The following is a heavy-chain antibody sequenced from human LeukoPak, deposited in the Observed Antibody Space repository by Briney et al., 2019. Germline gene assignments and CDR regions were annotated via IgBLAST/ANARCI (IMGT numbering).Heavy chain of an antibody. Sequence: SETLSLTCTVSGGSISSYYWSWIRQPPGKGLEWIGYIYYSGSTNYNPSLKSRVTISVDTSKNQFSLKLSSVTAADTAVYYCARHASDFWSGYLDYWGQETLVTVSS. CDR1: GGSISSYY. CDR3: ARHASDFWSGYLDY. J-gene: IGHJ4*02. CDR2: IYYSGST. V-gene: IGHV4-59*08. D-gene: IGHD3-3*01.